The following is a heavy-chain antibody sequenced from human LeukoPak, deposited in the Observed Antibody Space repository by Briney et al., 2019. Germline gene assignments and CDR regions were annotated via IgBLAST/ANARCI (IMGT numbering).Heavy chain of an antibody. CDR3: AKDSGYCSSTSCYSRGYYYGMDV. D-gene: IGHD2-2*02. CDR1: GFTFSSYG. Sequence: GGSLRLSCAASGFTFSSYGMHWVRQAPGKGLEWVAVISYDGSNKYYADSVKGRFTISRDNSKNTLYLQMNSLRAEDTAVYYCAKDSGYCSSTSCYSRGYYYGMDVWGQGTTVTVSS. J-gene: IGHJ6*02. CDR2: ISYDGSNK. V-gene: IGHV3-30*18.